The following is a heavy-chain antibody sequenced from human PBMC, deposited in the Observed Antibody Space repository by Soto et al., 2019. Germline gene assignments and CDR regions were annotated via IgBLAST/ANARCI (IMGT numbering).Heavy chain of an antibody. J-gene: IGHJ4*02. Sequence: EVQLLESGGGLVQPGGSLRLSCAASGFTFSSYAMSWVRQAPGKGLEWVSAISGSGGSTYYADSVKGRFTISRDNSKNPLSLQMNSLRAEDTAVYYCARRSSGWYFDYWGQGTLVTVSS. D-gene: IGHD6-19*01. CDR3: ARRSSGWYFDY. V-gene: IGHV3-23*01. CDR1: GFTFSSYA. CDR2: ISGSGGST.